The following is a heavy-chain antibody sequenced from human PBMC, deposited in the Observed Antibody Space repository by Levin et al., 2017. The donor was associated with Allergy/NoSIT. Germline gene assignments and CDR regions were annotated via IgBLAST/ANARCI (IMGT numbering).Heavy chain of an antibody. J-gene: IGHJ6*02. CDR2: IWYDGSNK. CDR1: GFTFSSYG. V-gene: IGHV3-33*01. D-gene: IGHD3-3*01. Sequence: GGSLRLSCAASGFTFSSYGMHWVRQAPGKGLEWVAVIWYDGSNKYYADSVKGRFTISRDNSKNTLYLQMNSLRAEDTAVYYCARDFWSGWGYYYYGMDVWGQGTTVTVSS. CDR3: ARDFWSGWGYYYYGMDV.